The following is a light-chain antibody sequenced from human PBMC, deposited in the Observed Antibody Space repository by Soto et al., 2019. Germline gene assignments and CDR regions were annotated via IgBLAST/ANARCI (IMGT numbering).Light chain of an antibody. J-gene: IGKJ2*01. CDR1: QSISTY. Sequence: EIVLTQFPATLSLSPGERATLSCRASQSISTYLAWYQQKPGQPPRLLIYDASNRATGIPARFSGSGSGTDFTLTISSLEPEDFAVYYCQQRSNWPMYTFGQGTKVDIK. CDR2: DAS. CDR3: QQRSNWPMYT. V-gene: IGKV3-11*01.